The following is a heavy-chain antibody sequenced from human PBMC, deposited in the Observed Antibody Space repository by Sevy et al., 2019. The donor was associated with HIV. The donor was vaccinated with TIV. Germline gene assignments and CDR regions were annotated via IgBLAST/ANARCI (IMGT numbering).Heavy chain of an antibody. CDR1: GFIFSTYG. CDR2: IWYDGSSQ. CDR3: VSGASIAAAGNFAY. D-gene: IGHD6-13*01. Sequence: GGSLRLSCAASGFIFSTYGMHWVRRAPGKGLEWVALIWYDGSSQYYADSVQGRFTISRDNTKNTLHLKMNSLRAEDTAVYYCVSGASIAAAGNFAYWGQGTLVTVSS. V-gene: IGHV3-33*08. J-gene: IGHJ4*02.